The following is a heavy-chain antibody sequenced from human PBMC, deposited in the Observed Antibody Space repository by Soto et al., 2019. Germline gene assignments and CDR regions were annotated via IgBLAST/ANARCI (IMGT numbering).Heavy chain of an antibody. CDR2: IYYSGST. Sequence: PSETLSLTCTVSGGSISSYYWSWIRQPPGKGLEWIGYIYYSGSTNYNPSLKSRVTISVDTSKNQFSLKLSSVTAADTAVYYCESANRYVWGSPYPAYWGPGTQVTVSS. CDR3: ESANRYVWGSPYPAY. J-gene: IGHJ4*02. CDR1: GGSISSYY. V-gene: IGHV4-59*01. D-gene: IGHD3-16*01.